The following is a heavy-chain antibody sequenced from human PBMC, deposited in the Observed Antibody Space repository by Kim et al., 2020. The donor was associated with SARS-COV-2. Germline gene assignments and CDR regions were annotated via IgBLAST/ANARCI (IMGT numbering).Heavy chain of an antibody. Sequence: ASVKVSCKASGYTFSNNDNNWVRQAPGQGLEWMGWMTPNSDNTVYAQKFQGRVTMTRNTSISTAYMELSSLGTDDTAVYYCARGHDFWSGWGYYYYYMDVWGKGTTVTVSS. CDR3: ARGHDFWSGWGYYYYYMDV. J-gene: IGHJ6*03. V-gene: IGHV1-8*01. CDR1: GYTFSNND. D-gene: IGHD3-3*01. CDR2: MTPNSDNT.